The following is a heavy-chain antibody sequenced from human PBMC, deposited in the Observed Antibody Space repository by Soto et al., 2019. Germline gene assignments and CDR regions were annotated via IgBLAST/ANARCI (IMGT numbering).Heavy chain of an antibody. CDR3: AKDRLAGNFDY. Sequence: PGGSLRLSCAASGFTFNNYAMNWVRQAPGKGLEWVATISATGGSTYYADTVKGRFTIFRDNSKNTLYLQMNGLRFLDTAVYYCAKDRLAGNFDYWGQGTQVTVSS. CDR2: ISATGGST. CDR1: GFTFNNYA. V-gene: IGHV3-23*01. J-gene: IGHJ4*02.